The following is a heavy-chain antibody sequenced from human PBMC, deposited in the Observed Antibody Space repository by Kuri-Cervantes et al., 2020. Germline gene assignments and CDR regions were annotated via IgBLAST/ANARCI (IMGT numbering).Heavy chain of an antibody. V-gene: IGHV1-2*02. CDR3: ARDSSEDFWSGYYTLLYYFDY. D-gene: IGHD3-3*01. CDR1: GYTFTGYY. CDR2: INPNSGGT. J-gene: IGHJ4*02. Sequence: ASVKVSCKASGYTFTGYYMHWVRQAPGQGLEWTGWINPNSGGTNYAQKFQGRVTMTRDTSISTAYMELSRLRSDDTAVYYCARDSSEDFWSGYYTLLYYFDYWGQGTLVTVSS.